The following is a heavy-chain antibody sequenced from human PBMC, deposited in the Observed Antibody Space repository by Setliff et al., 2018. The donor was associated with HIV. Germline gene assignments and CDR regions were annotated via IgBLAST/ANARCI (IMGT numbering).Heavy chain of an antibody. Sequence: PSETLSLTCAVYGGSFSGYYWSWIRQPPGKGLELSGEINNSGSTNYNPSPKRRLTLSVDTSKDQSPLKLSSVTAADTAVYYCARAGGENCSSTNCSPPHFDYWGQGTLVTVSS. V-gene: IGHV4-34*01. D-gene: IGHD2-2*01. J-gene: IGHJ4*02. CDR3: ARAGGENCSSTNCSPPHFDY. CDR1: GGSFSGYY. CDR2: INNSGST.